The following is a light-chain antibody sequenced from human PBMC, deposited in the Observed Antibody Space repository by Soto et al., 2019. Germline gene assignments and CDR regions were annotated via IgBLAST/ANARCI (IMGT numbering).Light chain of an antibody. CDR1: QGISRW. CDR3: QQSNSKSWT. V-gene: IGKV1-5*01. Sequence: DIQMTQSPSTLSASVGDRVTITCWASQGISRWLAWYQQKPGRAPKLLIYEASILESGVPSRFSGSGSGTEFTLTIGSLQPSDFATYYCQQSNSKSWTFGQGTRVEIK. J-gene: IGKJ1*01. CDR2: EAS.